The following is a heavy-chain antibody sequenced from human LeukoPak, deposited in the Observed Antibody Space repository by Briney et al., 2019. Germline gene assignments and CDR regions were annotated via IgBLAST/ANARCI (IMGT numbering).Heavy chain of an antibody. J-gene: IGHJ4*02. V-gene: IGHV3-48*03. CDR2: ISSSGNAI. CDR3: ARNYGDYVSYFDY. Sequence: GGSLRLSCSASGFTFSSYEMNWVRQAPGQGLEWISYISSSGNAIYYADSVRGRFTISRDNAKNSLYLQMNSLRAEDTAVYYCARNYGDYVSYFDYWGQGTLVTVSS. CDR1: GFTFSSYE. D-gene: IGHD4-17*01.